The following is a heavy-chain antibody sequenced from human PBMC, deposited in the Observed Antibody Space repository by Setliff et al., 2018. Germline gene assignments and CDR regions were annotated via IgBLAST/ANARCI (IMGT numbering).Heavy chain of an antibody. CDR2: IFYSDTA. V-gene: IGHV4-59*11. D-gene: IGHD3-10*01. Sequence: SETLSLTCTVSGGSIGPHYWSWIRQAPGKGLEWIGHIFYSDTAKYNPSLGSRAAISVDSSKNQFSLKLRSVTAADTAVYYCARDRSTVIRGVTSFFYYYMDVWGGGTTVTVSS. CDR3: ARDRSTVIRGVTSFFYYYMDV. J-gene: IGHJ6*03. CDR1: GGSIGPHY.